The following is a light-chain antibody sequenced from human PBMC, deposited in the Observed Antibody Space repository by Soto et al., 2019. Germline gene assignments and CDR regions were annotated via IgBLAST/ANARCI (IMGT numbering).Light chain of an antibody. V-gene: IGLV2-8*01. J-gene: IGLJ2*01. CDR1: SSDVGGYNY. CDR3: SSYAGSNMGV. CDR2: EVS. Sequence: QSVLTQPPSASGSPGQSVTISCTGTSSDVGGYNYVSWYQQHPGKAPKFMIYEVSKRPSGVPDRFSGSKSGNTASLTVSGLQAEDEADYYCSSYAGSNMGVFGGGTKVTVL.